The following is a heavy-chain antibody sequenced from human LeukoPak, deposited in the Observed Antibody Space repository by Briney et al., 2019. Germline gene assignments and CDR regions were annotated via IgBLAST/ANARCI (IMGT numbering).Heavy chain of an antibody. Sequence: GGSLRLSCAASGFTFGDYAMSWVRQAPGKGLEWVGFIRSKAYGGTTEYAASVKGRFTISRDDSKSIAYLQMNSLKTEDTAVYYCTRDLGYCSGGSCSNDWGQGTLVTVSS. CDR3: TRDLGYCSGGSCSND. J-gene: IGHJ4*02. CDR2: IRSKAYGGTT. CDR1: GFTFGDYA. D-gene: IGHD2-15*01. V-gene: IGHV3-49*04.